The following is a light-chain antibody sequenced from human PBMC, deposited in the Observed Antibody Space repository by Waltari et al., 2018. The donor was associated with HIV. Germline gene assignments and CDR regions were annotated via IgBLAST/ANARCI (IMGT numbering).Light chain of an antibody. CDR1: ALPYRY. J-gene: IGLJ3*02. CDR2: KDT. V-gene: IGLV3-25*03. Sequence: SPELAQPPSVSVSPGQTARITCSGDALPYRYAFWYQQRPGQAPVLVIFKDTERPSGIPERFSGSTSGTTVTLTITGVQAEDEGDYYCQSADSNTWLFGGGTKLTVL. CDR3: QSADSNTWL.